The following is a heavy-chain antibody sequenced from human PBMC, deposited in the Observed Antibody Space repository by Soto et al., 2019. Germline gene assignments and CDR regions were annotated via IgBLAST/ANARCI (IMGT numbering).Heavy chain of an antibody. Sequence: QVQLVQSGAEVKKPGASVKVSCKASGYTFTRSGISWVRQAPGQGLEWMGWISTYNGDTNYAQTFQDRVTMTTDTSTSTAYMELRSPRSDDTAVYYCAREGVGPYYYYGMDVWGQGTPVSVSS. CDR2: ISTYNGDT. CDR3: AREGVGPYYYYGMDV. J-gene: IGHJ6*02. CDR1: GYTFTRSG. D-gene: IGHD1-26*01. V-gene: IGHV1-18*01.